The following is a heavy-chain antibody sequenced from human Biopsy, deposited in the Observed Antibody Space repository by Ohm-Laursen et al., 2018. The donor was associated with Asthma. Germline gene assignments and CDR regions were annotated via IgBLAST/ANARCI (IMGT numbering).Heavy chain of an antibody. CDR1: GFVFRSHA. V-gene: IGHV3-30*18. CDR3: AKRRGYSDLTDFDH. J-gene: IGHJ4*02. D-gene: IGHD3-3*01. CDR2: VSYDGGVA. Sequence: SLRLSCAAAGFVFRSHAMHWVRQAPGKGLEWVAVVSYDGGVAHYADSMKGRFTISRDNAKSTLYLQMNRLRTDDTAVYYCAKRRGYSDLTDFDHWGQGTLVTVSS.